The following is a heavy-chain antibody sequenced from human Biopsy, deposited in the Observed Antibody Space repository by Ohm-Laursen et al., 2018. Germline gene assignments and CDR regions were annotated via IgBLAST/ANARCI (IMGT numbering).Heavy chain of an antibody. CDR2: IAHDGSNK. CDR1: GFTVYNNY. J-gene: IGHJ3*02. CDR3: AKDGGQWLGGAFDI. V-gene: IGHV3-30*18. Sequence: RSLRLSCAASGFTVYNNYMTWVRQAPGKGLEWLAVIAHDGSNKYYAESVKGRFTISRDRSRDTVHLQMNSLRYEDTALYYCAKDGGQWLGGAFDIWGHGTMVSVSS. D-gene: IGHD6-19*01.